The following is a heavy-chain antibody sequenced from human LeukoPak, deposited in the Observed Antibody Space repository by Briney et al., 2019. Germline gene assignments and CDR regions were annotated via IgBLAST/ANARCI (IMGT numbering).Heavy chain of an antibody. D-gene: IGHD6-25*01. J-gene: IGHJ5*02. Sequence: ASVKVSCKASGYTFTSYDINWVRQATGQGLEWMGWISAYNGNTNYAQKLQGRVTMTTDTSTSTAYMELRSLRSDDTAVYYCARGAQASYSSAPLGYGWFDPWGQGTLVTVSS. CDR3: ARGAQASYSSAPLGYGWFDP. CDR2: ISAYNGNT. CDR1: GYTFTSYD. V-gene: IGHV1-18*01.